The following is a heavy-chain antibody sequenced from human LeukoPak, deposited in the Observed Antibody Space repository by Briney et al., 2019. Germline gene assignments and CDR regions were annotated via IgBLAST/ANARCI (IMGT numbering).Heavy chain of an antibody. CDR1: GGTFSSYT. J-gene: IGHJ5*02. Sequence: SVKVSCKASGGTFSSYTISWERQAPGQELEWMGRIIPILGIANYAQKFQGRVTITADKSTSTAYMELSSLRSEDTAVYYCARMTGFDPWGQGTLVTVSS. V-gene: IGHV1-69*02. CDR3: ARMTGFDP. CDR2: IIPILGIA.